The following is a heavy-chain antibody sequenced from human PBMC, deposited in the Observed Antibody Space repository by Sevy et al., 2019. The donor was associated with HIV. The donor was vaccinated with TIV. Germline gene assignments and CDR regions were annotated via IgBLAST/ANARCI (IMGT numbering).Heavy chain of an antibody. CDR3: ASAKKLADTYYDSTVYYSFAY. CDR1: GASVRSDSYY. CDR2: ISGTI. Sequence: SETLSLTCAVSGASVRSDSYYWTWIRQTPGRGLEWIGHISGTISYNPSLKSRLTISRDTSKKQFSLTLSSVTAADTAVYYCASAKKLADTYYDSTVYYSFAYWGPGTLVTVSS. J-gene: IGHJ4*02. V-gene: IGHV4-61*01. D-gene: IGHD3-16*01.